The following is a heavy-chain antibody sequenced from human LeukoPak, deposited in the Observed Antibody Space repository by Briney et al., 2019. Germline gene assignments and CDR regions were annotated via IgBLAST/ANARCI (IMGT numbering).Heavy chain of an antibody. D-gene: IGHD3-10*02. Sequence: GGSLRLSCSASGITVSSNYMSWVRQAPGKGPEWVSIIYSGGNIYYAESVKGRFTISRDNSKSTLYLQMNSLRAGDTAIYYCAKGRRITLSQGWYFDLWGRGTLVSVSS. CDR1: GITVSSNY. CDR3: AKGRRITLSQGWYFDL. J-gene: IGHJ2*01. CDR2: IYSGGNI. V-gene: IGHV3-53*01.